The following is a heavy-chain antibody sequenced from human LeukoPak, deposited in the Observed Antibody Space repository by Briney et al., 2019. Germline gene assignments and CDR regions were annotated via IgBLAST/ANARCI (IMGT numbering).Heavy chain of an antibody. D-gene: IGHD6-19*01. Sequence: GGSLRLSCAASGFTFSSYWMHWVRQAPGKGLVWVSRINSDGSNTNYADSVKGRFTISRDNAKNTLYLQVNSLRAEDTAVFYCARVRDISGHWGFLDYWGQGTLVTVSS. CDR1: GFTFSSYW. V-gene: IGHV3-74*01. CDR2: INSDGSNT. J-gene: IGHJ4*02. CDR3: ARVRDISGHWGFLDY.